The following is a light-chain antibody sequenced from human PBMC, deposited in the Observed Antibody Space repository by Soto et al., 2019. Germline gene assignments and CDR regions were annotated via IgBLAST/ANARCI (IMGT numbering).Light chain of an antibody. Sequence: QSVLTQPPSVSAAPGQKVTISCSGSSSNIGNNYVSWYQQLPGTAPKLLIYDNNKRPSGIPDRFSGSKSGTSATLGITGLQTGDEADYYCGTWDSGLSAGVFGGGTKLIVL. J-gene: IGLJ2*01. V-gene: IGLV1-51*01. CDR3: GTWDSGLSAGV. CDR2: DNN. CDR1: SSNIGNNY.